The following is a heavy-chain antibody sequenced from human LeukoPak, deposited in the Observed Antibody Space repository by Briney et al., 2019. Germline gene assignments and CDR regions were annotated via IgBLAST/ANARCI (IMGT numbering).Heavy chain of an antibody. Sequence: SETLSLTCAVSGYSISSDYYWGWIRQPPGNGLGWIGSIYHSGSTYYNPSLKSRVTMSVDTSRNQFSLTLTSVTAADTAVYYCARHPLEEQWPYYSDYWGQGTLVTVSS. J-gene: IGHJ4*02. CDR2: IYHSGST. CDR1: GYSISSDYY. D-gene: IGHD6-19*01. CDR3: ARHPLEEQWPYYSDY. V-gene: IGHV4-38-2*01.